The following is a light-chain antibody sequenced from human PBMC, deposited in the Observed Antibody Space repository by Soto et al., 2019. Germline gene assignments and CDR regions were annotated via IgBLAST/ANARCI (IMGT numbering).Light chain of an antibody. Sequence: DIQMTQSPSTLSASVGDRVTITCRASQSIGSWLAWYQQKPGKAPNLLIYKASSLESGVPSRFSGSGSGTEFTVTISSLQPEDFATYYCQQFNSYAWTCGQGTKGDIK. CDR3: QQFNSYAWT. CDR1: QSIGSW. V-gene: IGKV1-5*03. CDR2: KAS. J-gene: IGKJ1*01.